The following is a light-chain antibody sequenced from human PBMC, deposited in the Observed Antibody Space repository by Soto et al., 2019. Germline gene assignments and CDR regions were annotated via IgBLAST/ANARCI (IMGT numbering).Light chain of an antibody. J-gene: IGKJ4*01. Sequence: PAERASHSRRASQTVRSVCPWYRQNPGQAPRLLIYEASNRATGIPARFSGSGSGADFTLTISGLEPEDVAFCYCHLHINWPLTFGGGTKVDIK. CDR3: HLHINWPLT. V-gene: IGKV3-11*01. CDR2: EAS. CDR1: QTVRSV.